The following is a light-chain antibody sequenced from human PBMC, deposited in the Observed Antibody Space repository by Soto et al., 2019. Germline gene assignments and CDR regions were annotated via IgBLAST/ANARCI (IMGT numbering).Light chain of an antibody. Sequence: QSALTQPRSVSGSPGQSVTISCTGTSSDVGGYNYVSWYQQHAGKAPKLVIYEVTKRPSGVPDRFSGSKSANTASLTVSGLQAEDEADYYCSSFASSNTWVFGGGTKLTVL. V-gene: IGLV2-11*01. CDR2: EVT. J-gene: IGLJ3*02. CDR1: SSDVGGYNY. CDR3: SSFASSNTWV.